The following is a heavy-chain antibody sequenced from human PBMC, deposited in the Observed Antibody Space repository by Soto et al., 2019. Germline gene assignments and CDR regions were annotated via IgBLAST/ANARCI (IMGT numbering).Heavy chain of an antibody. V-gene: IGHV4-39*01. CDR1: DGSISMSTFY. Sequence: PSDTLSLTCTVSDGSISMSTFYWGWILHPPGKGLEWIGSVHYTGSTYYNPSLKSRVTISIDSSKNHLSLKVSSVTAADTAVYYCARHLYFGDSSGYYGYWGQGALVTVSS. D-gene: IGHD3-22*01. CDR3: ARHLYFGDSSGYYGY. J-gene: IGHJ4*02. CDR2: VHYTGST.